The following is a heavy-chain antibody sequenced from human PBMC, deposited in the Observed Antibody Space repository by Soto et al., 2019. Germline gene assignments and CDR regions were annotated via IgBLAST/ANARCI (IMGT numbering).Heavy chain of an antibody. J-gene: IGHJ4*02. Sequence: QVQLQESGPGLVKPSETLSLTCTVSGGSISSYYWSWIRQPPGKGLEWIGYIYYSGSTNYNPSLISRVNRSVDTSKNQSTPKLSSVTAADTAVYYCASSSVGNSGYYGYWGQGTLVTVSS. V-gene: IGHV4-59*01. CDR3: ASSSVGNSGYYGY. CDR1: GGSISSYY. CDR2: IYYSGST. D-gene: IGHD3-22*01.